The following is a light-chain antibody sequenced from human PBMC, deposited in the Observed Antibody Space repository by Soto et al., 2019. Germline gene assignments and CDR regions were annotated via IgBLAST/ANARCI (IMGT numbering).Light chain of an antibody. V-gene: IGKV1-39*01. CDR2: AAS. J-gene: IGKJ5*01. CDR3: QHTYITPLT. CDR1: QSITDY. Sequence: DIQMTQSTSSLSASVGDRVTITCRASQSITDYLNWYQKKPGQAPKLLIYAASSLQSGVPSRFSASGSGTDFTLTISRLQPEDFATYFCQHTYITPLTFGQGTRLEIK.